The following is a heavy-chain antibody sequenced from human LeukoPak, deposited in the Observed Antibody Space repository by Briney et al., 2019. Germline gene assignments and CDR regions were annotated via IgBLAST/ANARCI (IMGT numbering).Heavy chain of an antibody. CDR2: IYYSGST. CDR1: GGSIRSSY. J-gene: IGHJ6*02. D-gene: IGHD3-10*01. CDR3: ARVPSMIRGVVNYGMDV. Sequence: SETLSLTCTVSGGSIRSSYWSWSWIRQPPGKGLEWIGSIYYSGSTNYNPSLKSRITISIDTSTNQFSLKLTSVTTADTAVYYCARVPSMIRGVVNYGMDVWGQGTTVTVSS. V-gene: IGHV4-59*01.